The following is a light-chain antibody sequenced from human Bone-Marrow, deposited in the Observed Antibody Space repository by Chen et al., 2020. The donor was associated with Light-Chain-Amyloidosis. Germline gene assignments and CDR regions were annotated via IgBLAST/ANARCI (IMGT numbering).Light chain of an antibody. Sequence: QSALTQPASVSGSPGQSITISCTGTISDVGGDNHVSWYQQHPDKAPKLMIYEVTNRPSCVPDRFSGSKSDNTASLTISGLQTEDEADYFCSSYSITNTLVFGSGTRVTVL. CDR2: EVT. CDR3: SSYSITNTLV. CDR1: ISDVGGDNH. V-gene: IGLV2-14*01. J-gene: IGLJ1*01.